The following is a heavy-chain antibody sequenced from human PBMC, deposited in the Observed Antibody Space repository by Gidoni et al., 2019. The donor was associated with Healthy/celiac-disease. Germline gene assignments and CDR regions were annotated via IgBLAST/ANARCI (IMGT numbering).Heavy chain of an antibody. Sequence: QVQLVQSGAEVKKPGSSVKVSCKASGGTFSSYAISWGRQAPGQGLEWMGGIIPIFGTANYAQKFQGRVTITADESTSTAYMELSSLRSEDTAVYYCAREEQITMVRGVMDYYYYGMDVWGQGTTVTVSS. CDR1: GGTFSSYA. V-gene: IGHV1-69*01. CDR2: IIPIFGTA. CDR3: AREEQITMVRGVMDYYYYGMDV. D-gene: IGHD3-10*01. J-gene: IGHJ6*02.